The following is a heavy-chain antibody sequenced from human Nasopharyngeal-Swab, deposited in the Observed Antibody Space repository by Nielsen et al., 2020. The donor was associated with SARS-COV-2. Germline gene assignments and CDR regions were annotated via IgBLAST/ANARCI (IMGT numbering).Heavy chain of an antibody. Sequence: GESLKISCAASGFTFSRDWMHWVRQPPGKGLVGVSRISPDGRGTSFADSVKGRFTISRDNAKNTLYLQMNSLRVEDTAVYFCAGGTSDWRGIDYWGQGTLVTVSS. CDR2: ISPDGRGT. CDR3: AGGTSDWRGIDY. V-gene: IGHV3-74*01. D-gene: IGHD6-19*01. CDR1: GFTFSRDW. J-gene: IGHJ4*02.